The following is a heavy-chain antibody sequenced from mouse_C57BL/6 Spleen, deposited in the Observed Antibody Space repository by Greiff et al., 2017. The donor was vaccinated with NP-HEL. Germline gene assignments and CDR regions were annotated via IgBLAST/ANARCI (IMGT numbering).Heavy chain of an antibody. J-gene: IGHJ1*03. D-gene: IGHD1-1*01. CDR3: ASSYYYGSSSRYFDV. CDR2: IHPNSGSI. Sequence: QVQLQQSGAELVKPGASVKLSCKASGYTFTSYWMHWVKQRPGQGLEWIGMIHPNSGSINYNEKFKSKATLTVDKSSSTAYMQLSSLTSEDSAVYYCASSYYYGSSSRYFDVWGTGTTVTVSS. V-gene: IGHV1-64*01. CDR1: GYTFTSYW.